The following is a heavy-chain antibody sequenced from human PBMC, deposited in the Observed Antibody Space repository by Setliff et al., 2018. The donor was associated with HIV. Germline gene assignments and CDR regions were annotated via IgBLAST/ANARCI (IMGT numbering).Heavy chain of an antibody. V-gene: IGHV3-74*01. CDR1: GFTFTDYW. CDR3: ARLPQDVRSSIDF. Sequence: PGESLKISCAASGFTFTDYWMHWVRQVPGQGLVWVSRINVDGSSISYADSVKGRFTISRDKAKNTLFLQMNSLRAEDTAVYYCARLPQDVRSSIDFWGQGTLVTVSS. CDR2: INVDGSSI. D-gene: IGHD6-6*01. J-gene: IGHJ4*02.